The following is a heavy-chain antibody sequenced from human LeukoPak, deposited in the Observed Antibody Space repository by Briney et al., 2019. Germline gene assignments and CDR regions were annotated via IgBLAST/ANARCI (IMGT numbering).Heavy chain of an antibody. D-gene: IGHD3/OR15-3a*01. V-gene: IGHV3-21*01. CDR3: ARVGLGGEVGY. Sequence: GGSLRLSCAASGFTFSSYSMNWVRQAPGKGLEWVSSISSSSYIYYADSVKGRFTISRDNAKNSLYLQMNSLRAEDTAVYYCARVGLGGEVGYWGRGTLVTVSS. CDR1: GFTFSSYS. CDR2: ISSSSYI. J-gene: IGHJ4*02.